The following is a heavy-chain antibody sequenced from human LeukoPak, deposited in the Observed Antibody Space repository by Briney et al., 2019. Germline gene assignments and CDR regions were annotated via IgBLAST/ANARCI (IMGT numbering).Heavy chain of an antibody. D-gene: IGHD6-19*01. Sequence: SGGSLRLSCAASGFTFSSYSMNWVRQAPGKGLEWVSYISSSSSTIYYADSVKGRFTIYSDNSKNTLSLQMSSLRAEDTAVYYCAKDLDGSGMYGGTDSWGQGTPVTVSS. CDR1: GFTFSSYS. J-gene: IGHJ4*02. CDR3: AKDLDGSGMYGGTDS. V-gene: IGHV3-48*04. CDR2: ISSSSSTI.